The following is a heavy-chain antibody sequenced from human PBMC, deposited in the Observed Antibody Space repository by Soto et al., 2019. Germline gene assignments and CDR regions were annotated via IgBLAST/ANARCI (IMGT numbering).Heavy chain of an antibody. Sequence: PGGSLKLSCAASGFTFTSNSMSWVRQAPGKGLEWISYITSGSSTIYYADSVKGRFTISRDNAKNSLYLQMNSLRDDDTAVYYCARGRVGTAYFDYWGQGALVTVSS. D-gene: IGHD2-21*02. J-gene: IGHJ4*02. V-gene: IGHV3-48*02. CDR1: GFTFTSNS. CDR3: ARGRVGTAYFDY. CDR2: ITSGSSTI.